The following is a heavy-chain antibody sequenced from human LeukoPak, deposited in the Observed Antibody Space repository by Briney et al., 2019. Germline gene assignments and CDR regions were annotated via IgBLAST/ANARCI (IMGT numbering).Heavy chain of an antibody. CDR2: IYYSGST. V-gene: IGHV4-39*07. CDR1: GGSISNTGYY. D-gene: IGHD7-27*01. CDR3: ARDQLGMDGMDV. Sequence: SETLSLTCTVSGGSISNTGYYWGWIRQPPGKGLEWIGSIYYSGSTYYNPSLKSRVTISVDTSKNQFSLRVTSVTAADTAVYYCARDQLGMDGMDVWGQGTTVTVSS. J-gene: IGHJ6*02.